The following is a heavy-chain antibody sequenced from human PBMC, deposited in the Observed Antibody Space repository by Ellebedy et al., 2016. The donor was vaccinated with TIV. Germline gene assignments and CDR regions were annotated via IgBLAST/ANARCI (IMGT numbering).Heavy chain of an antibody. CDR3: AKGRGGGSDSSAPRYYFDY. Sequence: PGGSLRLSCTVSGGSLTNHFWSWIRQPPGKGLEWVSGINNGGRTTSYADSVEGRFIISRDNSKKTLYLQMNSLRAEDTAVYYCAKGRGGGSDSSAPRYYFDYWGLGTLVTVSS. CDR2: INNGGRTT. D-gene: IGHD3-22*01. V-gene: IGHV3-23*01. J-gene: IGHJ4*02. CDR1: GGSLTNHF.